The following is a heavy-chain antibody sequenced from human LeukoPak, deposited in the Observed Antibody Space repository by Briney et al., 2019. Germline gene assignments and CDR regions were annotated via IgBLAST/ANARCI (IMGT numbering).Heavy chain of an antibody. CDR2: ISYDGSNK. CDR1: GFTFSSYA. Sequence: PGGSLRLSCAASGFTFSSYAMHWVRQAPGKGLEWVAVISYDGSNKYYADSVKGRFTISRDNSKNTLYLQMNSLRAEDTAVYYCARDDMLERPSFDIWGQGTVVTVSS. J-gene: IGHJ3*02. D-gene: IGHD1-1*01. V-gene: IGHV3-30-3*01. CDR3: ARDDMLERPSFDI.